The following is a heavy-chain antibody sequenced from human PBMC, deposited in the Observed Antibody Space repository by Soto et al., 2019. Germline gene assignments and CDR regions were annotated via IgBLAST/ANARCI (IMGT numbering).Heavy chain of an antibody. CDR1: GFTFSSYG. D-gene: IGHD6-19*01. CDR3: AKDQSYSSGWNYFDY. J-gene: IGHJ4*02. CDR2: ISYDGSNK. V-gene: IGHV3-30*18. Sequence: GGSLRLSCAASGFTFSSYGMHWVRQAPGKGLEWVAVISYDGSNKYYADSVKGRFTISRENSKNTLYQQMNSLRAEDAAVYCCAKDQSYSSGWNYFDYWGQGTLVTVSS.